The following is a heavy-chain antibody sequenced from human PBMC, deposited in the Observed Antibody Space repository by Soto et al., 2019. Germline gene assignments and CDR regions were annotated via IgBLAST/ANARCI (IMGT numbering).Heavy chain of an antibody. J-gene: IGHJ4*02. V-gene: IGHV1-3*01. CDR1: GYSFTSYA. CDR3: ARAGYTSSWDSYFDH. CDR2: INVGNGKT. D-gene: IGHD2-15*01. Sequence: QVHLVQSGAEVKKPGASVKVSCKTSGYSFTSYAIHWVRQAPGQGLEWMGWINVGNGKTRYSQMFQGRVTITRGTSATTAYMELSSLRFEDTAVYFCARAGYTSSWDSYFDHWGQGTLVTVSS.